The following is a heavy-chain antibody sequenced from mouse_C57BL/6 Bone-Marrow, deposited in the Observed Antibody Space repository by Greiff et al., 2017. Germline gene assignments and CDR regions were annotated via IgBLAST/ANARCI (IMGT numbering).Heavy chain of an antibody. CDR1: GYAFTNYL. V-gene: IGHV1-54*01. Sequence: VMLVESGAELVRPGTSVKVSCKASGYAFTNYLIEWVKQRPGQGLEWIGVINPGSGGTNYNEKFKGKATLTADKSSSTAYMQLSSLTSEDSAVYFCARRYGSRGYFDVWGTGTTVTVSS. D-gene: IGHD1-1*01. J-gene: IGHJ1*03. CDR2: INPGSGGT. CDR3: ARRYGSRGYFDV.